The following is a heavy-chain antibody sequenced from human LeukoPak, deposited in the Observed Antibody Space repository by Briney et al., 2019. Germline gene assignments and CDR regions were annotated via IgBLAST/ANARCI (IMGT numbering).Heavy chain of an antibody. CDR1: GGSFSGYY. CDR3: ARGDSSSWVRYFDL. D-gene: IGHD6-13*01. V-gene: IGHV4-34*01. CDR2: INHSGST. J-gene: IGHJ2*01. Sequence: SETLSLTCAVYGGSFSGYYWSWIRQPPGKGLEWIGEINHSGSTNYNPSLKSRVTISVDKSKNQFSLNLSSVTAADTAVYYCARGDSSSWVRYFDLWGRGTLVTVSS.